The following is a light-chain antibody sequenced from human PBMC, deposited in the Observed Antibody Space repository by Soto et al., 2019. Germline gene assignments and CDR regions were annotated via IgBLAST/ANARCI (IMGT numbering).Light chain of an antibody. CDR1: SSNVGAGYD. Sequence: QSVLTQPPSVSGAPGQRVTISCSGSSSNVGAGYDVHWYQQLPGTAPKLLIYGNYNRPSGVPDRFSGSKSGTSASLAITGLQAEDEADYYCQSYDSSLSGYVFGTGTKLTVL. J-gene: IGLJ1*01. CDR3: QSYDSSLSGYV. CDR2: GNY. V-gene: IGLV1-40*01.